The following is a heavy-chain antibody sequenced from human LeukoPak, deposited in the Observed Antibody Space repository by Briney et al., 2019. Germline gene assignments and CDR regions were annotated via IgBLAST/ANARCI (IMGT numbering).Heavy chain of an antibody. CDR3: ARGFLEWLLDS. CDR1: GGSISSGDYY. CDR2: IYYSGST. D-gene: IGHD3-3*01. V-gene: IGHV4-61*08. Sequence: SETLSLTCTVSGGSISSGDYYWSWIRQPPGKGLEWIGYIYYSGSTNYNPSLKSRVTISVDTSKNQFSLKLSSVTAADTAVYYCARGFLEWLLDSWGQGTLVTVSS. J-gene: IGHJ4*02.